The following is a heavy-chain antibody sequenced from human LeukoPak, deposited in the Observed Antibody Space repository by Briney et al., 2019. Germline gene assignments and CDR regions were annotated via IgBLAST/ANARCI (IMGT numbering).Heavy chain of an antibody. CDR2: ISEGVGNT. CDR3: AKREKGTTGRFFDY. D-gene: IGHD4-17*01. CDR1: GFTFTNYA. Sequence: CAASGFTFTNYAMTWVRQAPGKGLEWVSGISEGVGNTYYADSVKGRFTISRDHSKNTLYLQMNSLRAEDTALYYCAKREKGTTGRFFDYWGQGTLVTVSS. J-gene: IGHJ4*02. V-gene: IGHV3-23*01.